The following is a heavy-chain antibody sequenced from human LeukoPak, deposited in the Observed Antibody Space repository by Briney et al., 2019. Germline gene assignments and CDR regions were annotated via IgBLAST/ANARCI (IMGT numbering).Heavy chain of an antibody. D-gene: IGHD5-12*01. V-gene: IGHV1-18*01. CDR1: GYTFTSYG. CDR3: ARGLRGYSGYDYSFDY. J-gene: IGHJ4*02. Sequence: ASVKVSCKPSGYTFTSYGISWVRQAPGQGLEWMGWISAYNGNTNYAQKLQGRVTMTTDTFTSTAYMELRSLRSDDTAVYYCARGLRGYSGYDYSFDYWGQGTLVTVSS. CDR2: ISAYNGNT.